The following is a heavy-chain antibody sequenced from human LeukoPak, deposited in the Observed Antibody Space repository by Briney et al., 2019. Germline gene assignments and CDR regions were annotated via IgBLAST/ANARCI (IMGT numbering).Heavy chain of an antibody. CDR2: INHSGST. Sequence: SETLSLTCAVYGGSFSGYYWSWIRQPPGKGLEWIGEINHSGSTNYNPSLKSRVTISVDTSKNQFSLKLSSVTAADTAVYYCARRYYYDSSAYYYVAPYFDYWGQGTLVTVSS. D-gene: IGHD3-22*01. V-gene: IGHV4-34*01. CDR3: ARRYYYDSSAYYYVAPYFDY. CDR1: GGSFSGYY. J-gene: IGHJ4*02.